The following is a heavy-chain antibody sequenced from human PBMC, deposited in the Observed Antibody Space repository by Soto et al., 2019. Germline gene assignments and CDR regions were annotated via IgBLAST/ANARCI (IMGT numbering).Heavy chain of an antibody. D-gene: IGHD6-13*01. Sequence: QVQLVQSGAEVKKPGASVKVSCKASGYTFTSYAMHWVRQAPGQRLEWMGWINAGNGNTKYSQKFQGRVTITRDTSASTAYVELSSLRSEDTAVYYCAREFWYVWFDPWGQGTLVTVSS. CDR2: INAGNGNT. J-gene: IGHJ5*02. CDR3: AREFWYVWFDP. CDR1: GYTFTSYA. V-gene: IGHV1-3*01.